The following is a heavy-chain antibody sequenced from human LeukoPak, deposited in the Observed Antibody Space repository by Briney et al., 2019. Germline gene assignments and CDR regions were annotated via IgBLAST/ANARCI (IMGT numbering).Heavy chain of an antibody. V-gene: IGHV3-30*09. D-gene: IGHD3-10*01. CDR2: ISYDGSNK. Sequence: SCKASGYTFTSYAMHWVRQAPGKGLEWVAVISYDGSNKYYADSVKGRFAISRDNSKNTLYLQMNSLRAEDTAVYYCARDSRRGRAYYYYMDVWGKGTTVTVSS. CDR3: ARDSRRGRAYYYYMDV. J-gene: IGHJ6*03. CDR1: GYTFTSYA.